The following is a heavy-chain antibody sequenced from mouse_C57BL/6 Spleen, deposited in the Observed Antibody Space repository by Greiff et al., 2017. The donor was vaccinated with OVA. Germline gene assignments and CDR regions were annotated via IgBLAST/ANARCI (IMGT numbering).Heavy chain of an antibody. CDR3: VREGYDFAY. V-gene: IGHV10-1*01. J-gene: IGHJ3*01. D-gene: IGHD2-3*01. CDR1: GFSFNTYA. Sequence: VQLKESGGGLVQPKGSLKLSCAASGFSFNTYAMNWVRQAPGKGLEWVARIRSKSNNYATYYADSVKDRFTISRDDSESMLYLQMNNLKTEDTAMYYCVREGYDFAYWGQGTLVTVSA. CDR2: IRSKSNNYAT.